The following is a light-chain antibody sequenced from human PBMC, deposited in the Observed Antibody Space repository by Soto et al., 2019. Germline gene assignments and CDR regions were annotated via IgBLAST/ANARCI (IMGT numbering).Light chain of an antibody. CDR2: DAS. CDR1: QSVSTF. J-gene: IGKJ1*01. V-gene: IGKV1-5*01. CDR3: QQYTNTNNPWM. Sequence: DIQMTHSPSTLSASAGDTVTITCRASQSVSTFLAWYQQKPGKAPKLLVYDASTLQSGVATRFSGSGSGTEFTLIISGLQPEDSATYYCQQYTNTNNPWMFGQGTKVDIK.